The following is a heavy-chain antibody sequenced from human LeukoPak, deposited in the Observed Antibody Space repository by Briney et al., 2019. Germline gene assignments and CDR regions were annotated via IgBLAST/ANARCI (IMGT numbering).Heavy chain of an antibody. CDR1: GASISSYC. D-gene: IGHD5-18*01. CDR2: IFHSGAT. J-gene: IGHJ4*02. Sequence: PAGTLSLTCTVSGASISSYCWSWIRQPPGQGLEWVAYIFHSGATNYNPSLKSRVIISVDTSKSQFSLKLSSVTAADTAVYYCARGRGYSYGPYYFDYWGQGTLVTVSS. CDR3: ARGRGYSYGPYYFDY. V-gene: IGHV4-59*08.